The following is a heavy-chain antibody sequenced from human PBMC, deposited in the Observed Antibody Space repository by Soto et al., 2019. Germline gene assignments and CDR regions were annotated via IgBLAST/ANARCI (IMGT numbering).Heavy chain of an antibody. J-gene: IGHJ6*02. Sequence: PGGSLRLSCAAPGFTFSSYAMHWVRQAPGKGLEWVAVISYDGSNKYYADSVKGRFTISRDNSKNTLYLQMNSLRAEDTAVYYCARERTRQWLVPEYYYYYYGMDVWGQGTTVTVSS. CDR2: ISYDGSNK. CDR3: ARERTRQWLVPEYYYYYYGMDV. CDR1: GFTFSSYA. D-gene: IGHD6-19*01. V-gene: IGHV3-30-3*01.